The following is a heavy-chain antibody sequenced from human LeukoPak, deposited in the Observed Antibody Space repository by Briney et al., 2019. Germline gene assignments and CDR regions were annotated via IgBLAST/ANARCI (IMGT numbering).Heavy chain of an antibody. V-gene: IGHV3-23*01. CDR2: ISGSGGST. Sequence: GGSLRLSCAASGFTFSSYAMSWVRQAPGKGLEWVSAISGSGGSTYYADSVKGRFIISRDNSKNTLYLQMNSLRAEDTAVYYCAKQTPDIVVVPAAMTDYWGQGTLVTVSS. CDR3: AKQTPDIVVVPAAMTDY. J-gene: IGHJ4*02. CDR1: GFTFSSYA. D-gene: IGHD2-2*01.